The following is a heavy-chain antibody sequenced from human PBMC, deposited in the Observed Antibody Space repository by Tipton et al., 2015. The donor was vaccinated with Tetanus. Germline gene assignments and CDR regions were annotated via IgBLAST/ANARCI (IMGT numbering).Heavy chain of an antibody. Sequence: SLRLSCAVSGFTFDKYAMHWVWQAPGKGLEWVSGVSLDSDRIDYADSVKGRFTSTRDNAKNSLYLQMNSLRVEDTALYYCTKDDYPGGIGYWGQGTLVTVSS. CDR2: VSLDSDRI. V-gene: IGHV3-9*01. J-gene: IGHJ4*02. CDR3: TKDDYPGGIGY. CDR1: GFTFDKYA. D-gene: IGHD3-16*01.